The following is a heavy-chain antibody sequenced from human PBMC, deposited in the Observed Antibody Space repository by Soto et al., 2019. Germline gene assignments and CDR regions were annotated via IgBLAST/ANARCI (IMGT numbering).Heavy chain of an antibody. V-gene: IGHV4-39*01. D-gene: IGHD3-22*01. CDR3: ARNVYDSSGYHFDY. Sequence: SETLSLTCTVSGGFISSSPYYWGWIRQPPGKGLEWIGSIYYGGDTYYNPSLKSRVTISLDTSKNQFSLKLSSVTAADTAFYYCARNVYDSSGYHFDYWGQGTLVTVSS. CDR1: GGFISSSPYY. CDR2: IYYGGDT. J-gene: IGHJ4*02.